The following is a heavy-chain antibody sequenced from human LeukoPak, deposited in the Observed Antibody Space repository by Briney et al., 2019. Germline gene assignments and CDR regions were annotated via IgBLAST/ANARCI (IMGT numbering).Heavy chain of an antibody. Sequence: GASVKVSCKASGGTFSSYAINWVRQAPGQGLEWMGGIIPIFGTTHYAQKFQGGVTITADDSTSTAYMELCSLRSEDTAVYYCARDKENYSWFDPWGQGTLVTVSS. V-gene: IGHV1-69*13. J-gene: IGHJ5*02. CDR3: ARDKENYSWFDP. CDR2: IIPIFGTT. CDR1: GGTFSSYA.